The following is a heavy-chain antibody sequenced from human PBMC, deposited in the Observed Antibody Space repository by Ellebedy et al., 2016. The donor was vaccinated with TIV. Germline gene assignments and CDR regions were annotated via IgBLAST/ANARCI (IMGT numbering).Heavy chain of an antibody. Sequence: SETLSLXCAVYGGSFSGYYWSWIRQHPGKGLEWIGYIYYSGSTYYNPSLKSRVTISVDTSKNQFSLKLSSVTAADTAVYYCARLIRYQLLRRGYYFDYWGQGTLVTVSS. V-gene: IGHV4-34*01. CDR1: GGSFSGYY. D-gene: IGHD2-2*01. J-gene: IGHJ4*02. CDR3: ARLIRYQLLRRGYYFDY. CDR2: IYYSGST.